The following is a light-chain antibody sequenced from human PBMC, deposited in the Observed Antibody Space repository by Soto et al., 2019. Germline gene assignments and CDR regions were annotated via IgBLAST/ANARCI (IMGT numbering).Light chain of an antibody. CDR2: EVT. V-gene: IGLV2-23*02. CDR1: SSDVGSYNL. CDR3: CSYARSHYV. Sequence: GLSGPAAVSGSRAQPITRSWTGTSSDVGSYNLVSWYQQHPGTAPKLMISEVTKRPSGVSNRFSGSKSGNTASLTISGLQAEDEADYYCCSYARSHYVFGTGTKVTVL. J-gene: IGLJ1*01.